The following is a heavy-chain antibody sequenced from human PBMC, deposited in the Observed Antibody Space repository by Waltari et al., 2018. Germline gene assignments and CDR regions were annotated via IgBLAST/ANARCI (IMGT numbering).Heavy chain of an antibody. CDR2: ISFDGNSI. CDR1: GFSFSRYW. V-gene: IGHV3-74*01. D-gene: IGHD4-17*01. J-gene: IGHJ6*02. CDR3: ARLTTVDV. Sequence: EVQLVESGGGLVQRGGSLRLSCAASGFSFSRYWMHWVRQAPGKGLVWVSRISFDGNSISYADSVKGRFTISRDNANNTLYLEMNSLRAEDTGVYYCARLTTVDVWGQGTTVIVSS.